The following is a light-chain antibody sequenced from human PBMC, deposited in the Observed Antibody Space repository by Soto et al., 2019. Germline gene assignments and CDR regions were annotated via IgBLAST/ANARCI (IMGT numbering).Light chain of an antibody. CDR3: SSTTISSTLIL. CDR1: SSDIGGYNY. CDR2: GVS. J-gene: IGLJ2*01. V-gene: IGLV2-14*01. Sequence: QSVLTQPASVSGSPGQSITISCTGSSSDIGGYNYVSWYQQHPGKAPKLMIYGVSNRPSGVSNRFSGSKSGNTASLTISGLQTEDEADYYCSSTTISSTLILFDGGTKLTVL.